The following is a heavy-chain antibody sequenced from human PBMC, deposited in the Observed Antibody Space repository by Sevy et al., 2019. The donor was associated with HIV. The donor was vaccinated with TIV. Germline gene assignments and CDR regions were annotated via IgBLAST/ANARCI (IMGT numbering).Heavy chain of an antibody. V-gene: IGHV3-21*01. CDR2: ISFSSNYI. CDR3: ARDETCDAFDI. CDR1: GFTFSSSS. Sequence: GGSLRLSCAASGFTFSSSSMNWVRQAPGKGLEWVSSISFSSNYIYYADSVKGRFTISRDNAKNSLFLQMNSLRAEDTAVYYCARDETCDAFDIWGQGTMVTVSS. J-gene: IGHJ3*02.